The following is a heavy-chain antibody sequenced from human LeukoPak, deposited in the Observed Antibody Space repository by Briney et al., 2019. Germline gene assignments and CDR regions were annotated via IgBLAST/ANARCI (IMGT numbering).Heavy chain of an antibody. Sequence: GGSLRLSCAASGFTFSSYAMHWVRQAPGKGLEWVAVISYDGSNKYYADSVKGRFTISRDNAKNSLYLQMNSLRAEDTAVYYCARDESGYLDYWGQGTLVTVSS. J-gene: IGHJ4*02. CDR2: ISYDGSNK. V-gene: IGHV3-30-3*01. CDR3: ARDESGYLDY. CDR1: GFTFSSYA. D-gene: IGHD3-3*01.